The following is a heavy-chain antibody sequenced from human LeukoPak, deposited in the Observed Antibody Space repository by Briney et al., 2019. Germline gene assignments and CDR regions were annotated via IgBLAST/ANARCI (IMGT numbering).Heavy chain of an antibody. CDR3: AKRGVVIRVILVGFHKEAYYFDS. CDR1: GITLSNYG. Sequence: PGGSLRLSCAVSGITLSNYGMSWVRQAPGKGLEWVAGISDSGHSTNYADSVKGRFTISRDNPKNTLYLQMNSLRAEDTAVYFCAKRGVVIRVILVGFHKEAYYFDSWGQGALVTVSS. D-gene: IGHD2-15*01. V-gene: IGHV3-23*01. CDR2: ISDSGHST. J-gene: IGHJ4*02.